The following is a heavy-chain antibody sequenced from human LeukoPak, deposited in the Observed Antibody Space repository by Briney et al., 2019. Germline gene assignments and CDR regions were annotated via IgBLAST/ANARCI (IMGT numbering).Heavy chain of an antibody. CDR2: IREDGTAK. V-gene: IGHV3-7*01. D-gene: IGHD6-13*01. CDR3: ARHVGISF. Sequence: GGSLSLSCTVSGVTFSGSWLTWVRQAPGKGLEWVADIREDGTAKNNLASVRGGSTFSKNNTKQSLLLLRSELREDATANYYCARHVGISFWGQGTLVTVSS. CDR1: GVTFSGSW. J-gene: IGHJ4*02.